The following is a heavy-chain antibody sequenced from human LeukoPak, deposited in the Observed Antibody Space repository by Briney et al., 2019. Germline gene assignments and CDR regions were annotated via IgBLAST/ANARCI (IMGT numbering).Heavy chain of an antibody. CDR3: AKVPSDYGDYYYYGMDV. Sequence: GGSLRLSCAASGFTVSSNYMSWVRQAPGKGLEWVSVIYSGGSTYYADSVKGRFTISRHNSKNTLYLQMNSLRAEDTAVYYCAKVPSDYGDYYYYGMDVWAKGPRSPSP. D-gene: IGHD4-17*01. CDR2: IYSGGST. J-gene: IGHJ6*02. CDR1: GFTVSSNY. V-gene: IGHV3-53*04.